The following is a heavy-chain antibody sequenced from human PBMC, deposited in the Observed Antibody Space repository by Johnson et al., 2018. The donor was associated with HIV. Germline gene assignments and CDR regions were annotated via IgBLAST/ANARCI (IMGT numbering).Heavy chain of an antibody. CDR1: GFTFSSYA. V-gene: IGHV3-48*04. CDR2: ISSSGSTI. CDR3: AKDNVEMATIS. Sequence: EVQVVESGGGLVQPGGSLRLSCAASGFTFSSYAMSWVRQAPGKGLEWVSYISSSGSTIYYADSVKGRFTISRDNAKNSLYLQMNSLRAEDTAVYYCAKDNVEMATISWGQGTMVTVSS. D-gene: IGHD5-24*01. J-gene: IGHJ3*01.